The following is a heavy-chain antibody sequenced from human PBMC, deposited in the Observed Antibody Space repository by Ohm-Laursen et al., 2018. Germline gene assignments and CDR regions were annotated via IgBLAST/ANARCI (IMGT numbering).Heavy chain of an antibody. CDR3: ARDPVRGLTDY. V-gene: IGHV3-20*01. Sequence: SLRLSCAASGFTFDDYGMNWVRQAPGKGLEWVSGINWNGGSTDYADSVRGRFTISRDNAKNSLYLQMNSLRAEDTAVYHCARDPVRGLTDYWGQGTLVTVSS. CDR2: INWNGGST. J-gene: IGHJ4*02. CDR1: GFTFDDYG. D-gene: IGHD3-16*01.